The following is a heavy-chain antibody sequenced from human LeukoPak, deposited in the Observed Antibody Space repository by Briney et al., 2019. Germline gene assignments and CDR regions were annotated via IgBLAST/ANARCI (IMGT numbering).Heavy chain of an antibody. CDR2: MSTSGNT. CDR3: ARGEPEYRSSQTFDY. Sequence: SETLSLTCTVSGGSISSYYWSWIRQPAGRGLEWIGRMSTSGNTNYNPSLTSRVTMSVDTSKNQFSLKLSSVTAADTAVYYCARGEPEYRSSQTFDYWGQGTLVTVSS. CDR1: GGSISSYY. D-gene: IGHD6-6*01. J-gene: IGHJ4*02. V-gene: IGHV4-4*07.